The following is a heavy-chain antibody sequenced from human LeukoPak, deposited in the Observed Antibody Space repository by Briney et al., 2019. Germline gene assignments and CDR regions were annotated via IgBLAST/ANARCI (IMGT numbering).Heavy chain of an antibody. CDR3: ARGYSSGLYGAEYFQD. Sequence: GGSPRLSCAASGFTFSIYSMNWVRQAPGKGLEWVSSISSGSSYIYYADSVQGRFTISRDNAKNSLFLQMNSLRAEDTAVYYCARGYSSGLYGAEYFQDWGLGTLVTVSS. D-gene: IGHD6-19*01. CDR1: GFTFSIYS. V-gene: IGHV3-21*01. CDR2: ISSGSSYI. J-gene: IGHJ1*01.